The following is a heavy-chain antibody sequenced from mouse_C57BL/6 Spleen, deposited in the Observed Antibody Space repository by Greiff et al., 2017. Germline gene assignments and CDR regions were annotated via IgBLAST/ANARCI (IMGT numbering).Heavy chain of an antibody. D-gene: IGHD2-3*01. CDR1: GFTFSSYA. J-gene: IGHJ4*01. CDR3: TRDRDGYYAMDY. CDR2: ISSGGDYI. Sequence: EVKLVESGEGLVKPGGSLKLSCAASGFTFSSYAMSWVRQTPEQRLEWVAYISSGGDYIYYADTVKGRFTISRDNARNTLYLQMSSLKSEDTAMYYCTRDRDGYYAMDYWGQGTLVTVSS. V-gene: IGHV5-9-1*02.